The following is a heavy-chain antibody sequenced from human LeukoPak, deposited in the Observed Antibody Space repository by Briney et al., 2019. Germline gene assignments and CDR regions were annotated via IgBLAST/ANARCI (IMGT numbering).Heavy chain of an antibody. J-gene: IGHJ4*02. Sequence: SETLSLTCTVSGGFISSSRYYWGWIRQPPGRGLEWIGTIYYTGSTYYNPSLETRVSTSVDTSKNQFSLKLSSVTAADTAVYYCATLGFSSGYYYYFDHWGQGTLVTVSS. CDR2: IYYTGST. CDR1: GGFISSSRYY. D-gene: IGHD3-22*01. CDR3: ATLGFSSGYYYYFDH. V-gene: IGHV4-39*07.